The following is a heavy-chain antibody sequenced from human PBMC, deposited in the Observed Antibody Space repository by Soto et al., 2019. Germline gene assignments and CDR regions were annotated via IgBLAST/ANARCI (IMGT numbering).Heavy chain of an antibody. CDR3: ASPGGYDFVGDFDY. J-gene: IGHJ4*02. Sequence: GGSLRLSCAASGFTFSSYWMHWVRQAPGKGLVWVSRINSDGSSTSYADSVKGRFTISRDNAKNTLYLQMNSLRAEDTAVYYCASPGGYDFVGDFDYWGQGTLVTVSS. CDR1: GFTFSSYW. D-gene: IGHD5-12*01. CDR2: INSDGSST. V-gene: IGHV3-74*01.